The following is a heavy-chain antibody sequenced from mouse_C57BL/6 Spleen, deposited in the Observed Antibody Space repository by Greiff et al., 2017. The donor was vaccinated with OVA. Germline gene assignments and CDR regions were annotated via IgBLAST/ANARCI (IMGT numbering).Heavy chain of an antibody. CDR1: GYTFTDYE. Sequence: VKLMESGAELVRPGASVTLSCKASGYTFTDYEMHWVKQTPVHGLEWIGAIDPETGGTAYNQKFKGKAILTADKSSSTAYMELRSLTSEDSAVYYCTRFQAAMDYWGQGTSVTVSS. J-gene: IGHJ4*01. CDR2: IDPETGGT. CDR3: TRFQAAMDY. V-gene: IGHV1-15*01.